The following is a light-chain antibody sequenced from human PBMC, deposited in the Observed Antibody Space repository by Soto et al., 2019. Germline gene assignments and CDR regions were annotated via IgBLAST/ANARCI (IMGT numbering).Light chain of an antibody. J-gene: IGKJ1*01. CDR2: GAS. Sequence: EIVLTQSPGTLSLTPGERATLSCRASQSVSSSYLAWYQQKPGQAPRLLIYGASSRATGIPDRFSGSGSGTDFTLTISRLEPEDFAVYYCQQYGSSPRTFGQGSMVDVK. CDR1: QSVSSSY. V-gene: IGKV3-20*01. CDR3: QQYGSSPRT.